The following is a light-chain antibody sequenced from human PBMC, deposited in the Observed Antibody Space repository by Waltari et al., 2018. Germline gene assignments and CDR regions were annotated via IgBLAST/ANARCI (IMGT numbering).Light chain of an antibody. CDR2: VNSDGSH. CDR1: SGHSSYG. Sequence: QLVLTQSPSASASLGASVTLTCTLSSGHSSYGIAWHQQQPEKGPRYLMKVNSDGSHTKGDGIPDRFSGSSSGAERYLSISSLQSEDEADYYCQTWGTGIRVFGGGTKLTVL. J-gene: IGLJ3*02. CDR3: QTWGTGIRV. V-gene: IGLV4-69*01.